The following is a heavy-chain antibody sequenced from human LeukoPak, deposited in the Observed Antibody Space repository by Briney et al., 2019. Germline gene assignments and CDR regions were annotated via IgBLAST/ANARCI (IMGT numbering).Heavy chain of an antibody. CDR3: ACSPANWFDP. CDR2: IYYSGST. Sequence: SETLSLTCTVSGGSISSYYWSWIRQPPGKGLEWIGYIYYSGSTNYNPSLKSRVTISVDTSKSQFSLKLSSVTAADTAVYYCACSPANWFDPWGQGTLVTVSS. J-gene: IGHJ5*02. D-gene: IGHD2-2*01. CDR1: GGSISSYY. V-gene: IGHV4-59*01.